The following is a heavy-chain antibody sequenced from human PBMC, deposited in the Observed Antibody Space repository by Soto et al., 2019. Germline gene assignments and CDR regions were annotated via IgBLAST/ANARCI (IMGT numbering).Heavy chain of an antibody. CDR1: GYTFTSYG. V-gene: IGHV1-18*04. Sequence: QVQLVQSGAEVKKPGASVKVSCKASGYTFTSYGISWVRQAPGQGLERMGWISAYNGNTNYAQKLQGRVTMTTDTSTSTAYMELRSMRSDDTAVYYCAGDECSSTSCLRYYYYGMDVWGQGTTVTVSS. J-gene: IGHJ6*02. CDR2: ISAYNGNT. D-gene: IGHD2-2*01. CDR3: AGDECSSTSCLRYYYYGMDV.